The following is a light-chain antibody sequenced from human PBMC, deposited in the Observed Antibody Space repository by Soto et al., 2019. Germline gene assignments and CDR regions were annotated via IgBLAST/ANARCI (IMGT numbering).Light chain of an antibody. CDR1: QSVGNN. Sequence: EIVVTQSPATLSVSPGERATLSCRASQSVGNNFAWYQQKPGQAPRLLIFATSTRATGVPARFSGSGSGTEFTLTISSLQSEDFAVDYCQQYGDWPLTFGGGAKVE. V-gene: IGKV3-15*01. J-gene: IGKJ4*01. CDR3: QQYGDWPLT. CDR2: ATS.